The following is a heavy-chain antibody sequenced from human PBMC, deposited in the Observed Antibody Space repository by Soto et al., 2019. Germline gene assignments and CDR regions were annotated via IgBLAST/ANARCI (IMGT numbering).Heavy chain of an antibody. Sequence: EVQLLESGGGLIQPGGSLRLSCAASGFTFTSYTINWVRQAPGKGLEWVSFISSSSSTIYYADSVKGRFTISRDNAKNAVFLQQTTLRAEATAVYYCAREGRGGLLGAYWGQGTLVTVSS. J-gene: IGHJ4*02. D-gene: IGHD3-10*01. CDR3: AREGRGGLLGAY. CDR1: GFTFTSYT. V-gene: IGHV3-48*01. CDR2: ISSSSSTI.